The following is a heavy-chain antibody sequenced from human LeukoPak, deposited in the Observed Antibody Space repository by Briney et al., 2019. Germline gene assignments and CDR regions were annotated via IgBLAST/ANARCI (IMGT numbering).Heavy chain of an antibody. Sequence: GGSLRLSCTASGLTFSTYEMNWVRQAPGKGLEWISYISGSGSSIFYADSLQGRFTVSRDNAKNSVYLQMNSLRAEDTAVYYCAREGGFGYDDAFDTWGHGTTVTVSS. J-gene: IGHJ3*02. CDR3: AREGGFGYDDAFDT. V-gene: IGHV3-48*03. CDR1: GLTFSTYE. D-gene: IGHD3-16*02. CDR2: ISGSGSSI.